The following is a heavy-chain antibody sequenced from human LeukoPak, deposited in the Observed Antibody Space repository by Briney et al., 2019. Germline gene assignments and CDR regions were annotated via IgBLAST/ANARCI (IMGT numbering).Heavy chain of an antibody. J-gene: IGHJ4*02. CDR2: INPNSGGT. CDR3: ARDRSYDSSGYLGY. V-gene: IGHV1-2*02. D-gene: IGHD3-22*01. CDR1: GYTFTGYY. Sequence: GASVKVSCKASGYTFTGYYMHWVRQAPGQGLEWMGWINPNSGGTNYAQKLQGRVTMTRDTSTSTVYMELSSLRSEDTAVYYCARDRSYDSSGYLGYWGQGTLVTVSS.